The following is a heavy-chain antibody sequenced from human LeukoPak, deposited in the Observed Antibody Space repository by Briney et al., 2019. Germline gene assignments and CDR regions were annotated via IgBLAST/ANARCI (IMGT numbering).Heavy chain of an antibody. Sequence: GGSLRLSCAASGFTFSSYSMNWVRQAPGKGLEWVSSISSSSSYIYYADSVKGRLTISRDNAKDSLYLQMNSLRAEDTAVYYCARVPYYYDSSGYYPSGYWGQGTLVTVSS. V-gene: IGHV3-21*04. CDR1: GFTFSSYS. D-gene: IGHD3-22*01. CDR3: ARVPYYYDSSGYYPSGY. CDR2: ISSSSSYI. J-gene: IGHJ4*02.